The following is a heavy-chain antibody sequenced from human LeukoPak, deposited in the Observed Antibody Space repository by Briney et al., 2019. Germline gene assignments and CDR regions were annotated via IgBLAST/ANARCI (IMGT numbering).Heavy chain of an antibody. CDR3: ARGSGIWGSYRSHRFDP. Sequence: PSETLSLTCTVSGGSISSSSYYWGWIRQPPGKGLEWIGEINHSGSTNYNPSLKSRVTISVDTSKNQFSLKLSSVTAADTAVYYCARGSGIWGSYRSHRFDPWGQGTLVTVSS. V-gene: IGHV4-39*07. CDR2: INHSGST. CDR1: GGSISSSSYY. J-gene: IGHJ5*02. D-gene: IGHD3-16*02.